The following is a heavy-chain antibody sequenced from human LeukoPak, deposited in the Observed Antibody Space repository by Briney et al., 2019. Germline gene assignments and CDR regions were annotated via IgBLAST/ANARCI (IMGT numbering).Heavy chain of an antibody. CDR2: ISGSGGST. Sequence: GGSLRLSCAASGFTFSSYAMSWVRQAPGKGLEWVSAISGSGGSTYYADSVKGRFTISGDNSKNTLYLQMNSLRAEDTAVYYCAKDLYYYDSSGYYYWPFDYWGQGTLVTVSS. V-gene: IGHV3-23*01. D-gene: IGHD3-22*01. CDR1: GFTFSSYA. CDR3: AKDLYYYDSSGYYYWPFDY. J-gene: IGHJ4*02.